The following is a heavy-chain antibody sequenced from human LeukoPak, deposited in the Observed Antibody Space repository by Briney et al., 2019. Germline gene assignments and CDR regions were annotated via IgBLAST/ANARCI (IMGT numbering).Heavy chain of an antibody. Sequence: GGSLRLSCAASGFTFSSYGMSWVRQAPGKGLDWVSGINGRGGSTYYADSVKGRFTISRDNSKNTLYLQMNSLRAEDTAVYYCAKGVRGWTNIDYWGQGTLVTVSS. J-gene: IGHJ4*02. D-gene: IGHD4-23*01. CDR2: INGRGGST. CDR1: GFTFSSYG. V-gene: IGHV3-23*01. CDR3: AKGVRGWTNIDY.